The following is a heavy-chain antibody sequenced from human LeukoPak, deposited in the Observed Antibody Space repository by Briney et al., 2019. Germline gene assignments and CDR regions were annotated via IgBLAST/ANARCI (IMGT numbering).Heavy chain of an antibody. CDR2: IATSGTI. Sequence: SETLSLTCTISGGSISGSLWSWIRQPAGKGLEWIGRIATSGTINYNPSLKSRVTVSMDTSKNQFSLKLTSMTAADTAVYYCTRDGSKGSRGDAFDLWGQGTVVTVPS. J-gene: IGHJ3*01. CDR3: TRDGSKGSRGDAFDL. D-gene: IGHD3-10*01. V-gene: IGHV4-4*07. CDR1: GGSISGSL.